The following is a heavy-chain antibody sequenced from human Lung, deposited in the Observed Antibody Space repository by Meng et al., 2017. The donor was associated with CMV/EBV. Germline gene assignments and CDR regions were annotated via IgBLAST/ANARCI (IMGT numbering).Heavy chain of an antibody. D-gene: IGHD6-19*01. J-gene: IGHJ4*02. V-gene: IGHV4-4*02. CDR2: IYHSGST. CDR1: CGPIISSNW. Sequence: QTQRQETAPGLVTSSAAPSLPCGVSCGPIISSNWWSWVRQPPGKGLEWIGEIYHSGSTNYNPSLKSRVTISVDKSKNQFSLNLSSVTAADTAVYYCARVGQWLPIDYWGQGTLVTVSS. CDR3: ARVGQWLPIDY.